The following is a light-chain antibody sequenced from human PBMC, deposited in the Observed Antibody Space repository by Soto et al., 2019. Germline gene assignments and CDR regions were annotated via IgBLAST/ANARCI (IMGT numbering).Light chain of an antibody. J-gene: IGKJ1*01. CDR2: SAL. CDR3: QYYGSSPWT. V-gene: IGKV3-20*01. Sequence: EIVLTQSPGTLSLSPGERGTLSCRASQSVSSNYLAWYQQKPGQAPRLLIYSALSRATGIPDRFSDSGSGTDYTLTISRLEPEDFAVYYCQYYGSSPWTFGQGTKVEIK. CDR1: QSVSSNY.